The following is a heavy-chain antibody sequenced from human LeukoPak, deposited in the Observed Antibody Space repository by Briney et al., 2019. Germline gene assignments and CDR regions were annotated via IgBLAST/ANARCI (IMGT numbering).Heavy chain of an antibody. V-gene: IGHV3-74*01. D-gene: IGHD2-15*01. J-gene: IGHJ4*02. Sequence: PGRSLTPSCPASTSTLSRYWTHWVRPPPEKGRVWVSRINRDGRGTIYTDSVEGPFTISRDHPKNTLYLQMNSQRAVDTGVYYGVRDGSSARGDYWGQGTLVTVSS. CDR3: VRDGSSARGDY. CDR2: INRDGRGT. CDR1: TSTLSRYW.